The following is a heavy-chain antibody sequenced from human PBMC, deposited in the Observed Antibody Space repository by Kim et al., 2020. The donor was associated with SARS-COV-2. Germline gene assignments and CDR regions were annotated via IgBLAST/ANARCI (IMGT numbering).Heavy chain of an antibody. V-gene: IGHV4-39*01. J-gene: IGHJ4*02. CDR2: IYYSGTT. CDR3: ARLEAARPDY. Sequence: SETLSLTCTVSGGSISSGSYYWGWIRQPPGKGLEWIGSIYYSGTTYYNPSLKSRVTISLDTSKNQFSLKLSSVTAADTAVYYCARLEAARPDYWGQGTLVTVSS. CDR1: GGSISSGSYY. D-gene: IGHD6-6*01.